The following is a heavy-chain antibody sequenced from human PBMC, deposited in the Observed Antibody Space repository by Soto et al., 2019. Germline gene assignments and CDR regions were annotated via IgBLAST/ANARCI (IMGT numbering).Heavy chain of an antibody. CDR1: GFTFSSFS. V-gene: IGHV3-48*01. Sequence: EVHLVESGGGLVQPGGSLRLSCAASGFTFSSFSMIWVRQAPDKGLEWVSYITSSSSTIYYADSVKGRFTISRDNAKNSLYLQMNSLRAEDTAFYYCASDRRGWFDPWGQGTLVTVS. CDR2: ITSSSSTI. CDR3: ASDRRGWFDP. J-gene: IGHJ5*02.